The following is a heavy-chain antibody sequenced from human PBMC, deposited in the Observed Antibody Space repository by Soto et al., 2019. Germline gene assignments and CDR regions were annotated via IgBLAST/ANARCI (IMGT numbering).Heavy chain of an antibody. D-gene: IGHD3-3*01. J-gene: IGHJ6*02. CDR3: ARAFLDYDFWSGYYYYYGMGV. V-gene: IGHV1-46*01. CDR2: INPSGGST. CDR1: GYTFTSYY. Sequence: GASVKVSCKASGYTFTSYYMHWVRQAPGQGLEWMGIINPSGGSTSYAQKFQGRVTMTRDTSTSTVYMELSSLRSEDTAVYYCARAFLDYDFWSGYYYYYGMGVWGQGTTVTVSS.